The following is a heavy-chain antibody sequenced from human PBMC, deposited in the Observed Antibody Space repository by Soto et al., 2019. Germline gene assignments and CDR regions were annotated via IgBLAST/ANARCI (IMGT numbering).Heavy chain of an antibody. J-gene: IGHJ6*02. V-gene: IGHV1-8*01. CDR3: ARERARYGMDV. CDR1: GYTFTSYD. CDR2: MNPNSGNT. Sequence: ASVEVSCTASGYTFTSYDINWVRQATGQGLEWMGWMNPNSGNTGYAQNFQGRVTMTRNTSISTAYMELSSLRSEDTAVYYCARERARYGMDVWGQGTTVTVSS.